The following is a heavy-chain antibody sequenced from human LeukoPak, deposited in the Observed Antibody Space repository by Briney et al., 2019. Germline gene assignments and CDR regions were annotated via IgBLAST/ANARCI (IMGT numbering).Heavy chain of an antibody. CDR1: GGSISSSSYY. V-gene: IGHV4-39*01. J-gene: IGHJ4*02. D-gene: IGHD3-10*01. Sequence: SETLPLTCTVSGGSISSSSYYWAWIRQPPGKGLEWIGSIYYSGSTYYNPSLKGRVTISVDSSKNQFSLKLGSVTAADAALYYCARQDYGSGNYYNDYWGQGTLVTVSS. CDR2: IYYSGST. CDR3: ARQDYGSGNYYNDY.